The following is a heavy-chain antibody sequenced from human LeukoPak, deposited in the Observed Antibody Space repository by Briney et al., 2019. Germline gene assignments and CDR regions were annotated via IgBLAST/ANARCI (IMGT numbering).Heavy chain of an antibody. CDR1: GGSISSGSYY. D-gene: IGHD4-17*01. CDR3: AGRAGGDYFDY. J-gene: IGHJ4*02. V-gene: IGHV4-61*02. CDR2: IYTSGST. Sequence: SETLSHTCTVSGGSISSGSYYWSWIRQPAGKGLEWIGRIYTSGSTNYNPSLKSRVTMSVDTSKNQFSLKLSSVTAADTAVYYCAGRAGGDYFDYWGQGTLVTVSS.